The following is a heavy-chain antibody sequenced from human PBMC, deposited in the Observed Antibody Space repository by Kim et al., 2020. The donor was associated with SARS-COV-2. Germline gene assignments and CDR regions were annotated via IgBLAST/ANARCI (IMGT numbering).Heavy chain of an antibody. CDR2: INHSGST. Sequence: SETLSLTCAVYGGSFSGYYWSWIRQPPGKGLEWIGEINHSGSTNYNPSLKSRVTISVDTSKNQFSLKLSSVTAADTAVYYCAPNPRPLYCTNGPCQPRFGPWGQGTLVTVSS. J-gene: IGHJ5*02. CDR3: APNPRPLYCTNGPCQPRFGP. D-gene: IGHD2-8*01. CDR1: GGSFSGYY. V-gene: IGHV4-34*01.